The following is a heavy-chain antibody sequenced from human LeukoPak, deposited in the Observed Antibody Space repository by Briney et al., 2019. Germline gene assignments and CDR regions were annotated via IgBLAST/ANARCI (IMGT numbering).Heavy chain of an antibody. CDR1: GYTFTSYG. J-gene: IGHJ4*02. Sequence: ASVKVSCKASGYTFTSYGISWVRQAPGQGLEWMGWISAYNGNTNYAQKLQGRVTMTTDTSTSTAYMELRSLRSDDTAVYYCTSTPYSSGWYYFDYWGQGTLVTVSS. CDR2: ISAYNGNT. D-gene: IGHD6-19*01. V-gene: IGHV1-18*01. CDR3: TSTPYSSGWYYFDY.